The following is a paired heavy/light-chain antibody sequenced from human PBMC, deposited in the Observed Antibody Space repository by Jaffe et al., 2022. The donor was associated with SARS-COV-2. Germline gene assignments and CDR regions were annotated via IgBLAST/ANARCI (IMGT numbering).Light chain of an antibody. CDR2: WAS. CDR3: QQYYNAPL. CDR1: QSVLYSSNNKNY. V-gene: IGKV4-1*01. J-gene: IGKJ4*01. Sequence: DIVMTQSPDSLAVSLGERATINCKSSQSVLYSSNNKNYLAWYQQKPGQPPKLLISWASTRESGVPDRFSGSGSGTDFTLTISSLQAEDVAVYYCQQYYNAPLFGGGTKVEIK.
Heavy chain of an antibody. J-gene: IGHJ4*02. CDR3: AIRADSGSYYYFDN. CDR2: INTNTGNP. D-gene: IGHD1-26*01. V-gene: IGHV7-4-1*02. CDR1: GYSLSRYD. Sequence: QVLLVQSGSESKKPGASVKVSCKASGYSLSRYDLNWVRQAPGQGPEWMGWINTNTGNPTYAQGFRKQFVFSLDTSVNTAYLQISSLQPEDTAVYYCAIRADSGSYYYFDNWGQGTLVTVSS.